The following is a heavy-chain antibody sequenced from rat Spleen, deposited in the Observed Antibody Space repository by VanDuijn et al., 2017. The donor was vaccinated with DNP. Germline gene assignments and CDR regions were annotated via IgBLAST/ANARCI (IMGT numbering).Heavy chain of an antibody. CDR3: ATQGQLGITWFPY. D-gene: IGHD1-10*01. CDR1: GFTFSDYN. J-gene: IGHJ3*01. V-gene: IGHV5S10*01. CDR2: IVYDGSRT. Sequence: EVQLVESGGGLGQPGRSLKLSCAASGFTFSDYNMVWVRQAPKKGLEWVATIVYDGSRTYYRDSVKGRFTISRDNAKSTLYLQMTSLRSEDMATYYCATQGQLGITWFPYWGQGTLVTVSS.